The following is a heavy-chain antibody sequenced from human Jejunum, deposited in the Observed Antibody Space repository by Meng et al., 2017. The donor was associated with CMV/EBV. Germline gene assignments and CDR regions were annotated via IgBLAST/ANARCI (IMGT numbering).Heavy chain of an antibody. CDR3: AKNYDFPD. D-gene: IGHD3-3*01. V-gene: IGHV3-23*01. J-gene: IGHJ4*02. CDR2: ISGSGDST. CDR1: GFTFRNYG. Sequence: EVQRLEFGGGLVQPGGSLRLSCAASGFTFRNYGMGWVRQAPGKGLEWVSSISGSGDSTNYADAVKGRFTISRDNSKNTLDLQMNSLRADDTAVYYCAKNYDFPDWGQGTQVTVSS.